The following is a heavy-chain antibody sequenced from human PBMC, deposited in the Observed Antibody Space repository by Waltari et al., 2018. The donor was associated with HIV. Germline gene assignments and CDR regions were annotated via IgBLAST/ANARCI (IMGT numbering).Heavy chain of an antibody. D-gene: IGHD3-16*01. CDR3: AKDRTLRMMGYYFDN. CDR1: GFTFNTYA. V-gene: IGHV3-30*18. Sequence: QVQLVESGGGVVQPGRSLRLSCAASGFTFNTYAMHWFRQAPGKGLEWVAMISFDLKNKFYADSVSGRFTISRDNAKNTLYLQMNNLRSEDTAVYYCAKDRTLRMMGYYFDNWGQGTLVTVSS. CDR2: ISFDLKNK. J-gene: IGHJ4*02.